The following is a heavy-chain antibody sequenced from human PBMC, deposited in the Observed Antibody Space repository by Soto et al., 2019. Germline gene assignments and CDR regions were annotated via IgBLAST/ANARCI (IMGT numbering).Heavy chain of an antibody. D-gene: IGHD1-26*01. V-gene: IGHV4-59*01. Sequence: QVQLQESGPGLVKPSETLSLTCTVSGGSISSYYWSWIRQPPGKGLEWIGYIYYSGSTNYNPSLKRRVTISXXTXKXXFSLKLSSVTAADTAVYYCARDGTRSFYYYYGMDVWGQGTTVTVSS. CDR1: GGSISSYY. CDR2: IYYSGST. CDR3: ARDGTRSFYYYYGMDV. J-gene: IGHJ6*02.